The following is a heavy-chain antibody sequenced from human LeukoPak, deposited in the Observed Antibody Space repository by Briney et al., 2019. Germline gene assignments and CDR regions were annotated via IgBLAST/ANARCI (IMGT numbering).Heavy chain of an antibody. CDR2: IYYSGST. CDR3: ARAFSSSSIAARFASGYYYMDV. D-gene: IGHD6-6*01. CDR1: GGSISSYY. J-gene: IGHJ6*03. V-gene: IGHV4-59*01. Sequence: SETLSLTCTVSGGSISSYYWSWIRQPLGKGLEWIGYIYYSGSTNYNPSLKRRVTISVDTSKHQFSLKLSSVTAADTAVYYCARAFSSSSIAARFASGYYYMDVWGKRTTVTVSS.